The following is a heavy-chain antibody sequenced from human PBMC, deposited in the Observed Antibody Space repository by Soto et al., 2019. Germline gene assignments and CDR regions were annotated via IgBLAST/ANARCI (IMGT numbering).Heavy chain of an antibody. V-gene: IGHV1-69*02. CDR2: IIPILGIA. D-gene: IGHD1-26*01. Sequence: QVQLVQSGAEVKKPGSSVKVSCKASGGTFSSYTISWVRQAPGQGLEWMGRIIPILGIANYAQKFQGRVAITADKSTSTAYMELSSLRSEDTAVYYCARVRATSYYYGMDVWGQGTTVTVSS. J-gene: IGHJ6*02. CDR3: ARVRATSYYYGMDV. CDR1: GGTFSSYT.